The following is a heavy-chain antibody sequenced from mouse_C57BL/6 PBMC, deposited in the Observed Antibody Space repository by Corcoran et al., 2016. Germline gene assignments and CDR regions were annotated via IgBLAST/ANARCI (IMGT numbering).Heavy chain of an antibody. J-gene: IGHJ2*01. CDR2: INTYSGVP. D-gene: IGHD2-4*01. CDR1: GYTFTTYG. CDR3: ARYGYYDYDGLDY. Sequence: QIQLVQSGPELKKPGETVKISCKASGYTFTTYGMSWVKQAPGKGLKWMGWINTYSGVPTYADDFKGRFAFSLETSASTAYLQINNLKNEDTATYFCARYGYYDYDGLDYWGQGTTLTVSS. V-gene: IGHV9-3*01.